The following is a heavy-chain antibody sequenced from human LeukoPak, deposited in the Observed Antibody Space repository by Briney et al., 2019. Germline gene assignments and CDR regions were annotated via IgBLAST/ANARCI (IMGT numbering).Heavy chain of an antibody. Sequence: SVKVSCKASGGTFSSYAISWVRQAPGQGLEWMGGIIPIFGTANYAQKFKGRVTITTDESTSTAYMELSNLRSEDTAVYYCARSSGSYYNFDYWGQGTLVTVSS. CDR3: ARSSGSYYNFDY. CDR2: IIPIFGTA. CDR1: GGTFSSYA. D-gene: IGHD3-10*01. J-gene: IGHJ4*02. V-gene: IGHV1-69*05.